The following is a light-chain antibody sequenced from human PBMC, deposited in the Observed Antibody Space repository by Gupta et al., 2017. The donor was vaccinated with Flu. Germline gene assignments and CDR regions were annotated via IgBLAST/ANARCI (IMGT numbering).Light chain of an antibody. CDR1: QSINTF. V-gene: IGKV1-39*01. CDR3: QQSYSTPPWT. J-gene: IGKJ1*01. Sequence: VGDRVTITCRASQSINTFLNWYQQKPGKAPELLIYAASRLQSGVPSRFSGSGSGTDFTLTISSLQPEDFATYYCQQSYSTPPWTFGQGTKVGIK. CDR2: AAS.